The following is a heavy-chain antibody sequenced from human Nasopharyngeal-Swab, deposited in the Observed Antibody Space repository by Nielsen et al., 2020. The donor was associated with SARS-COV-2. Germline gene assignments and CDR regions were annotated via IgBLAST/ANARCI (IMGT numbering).Heavy chain of an antibody. CDR1: GFAFSNAW. V-gene: IGHV3-15*01. Sequence: GGSLRLSCAASGFAFSNAWMSWVRQAPGKGLEWVGRIKSKTDGGTAEYAAPVKGRFTMSRDDSKDTLYLQMDSLKIEDTAVYYCRTELKWELTPINIGGQGTLVTVSS. CDR3: RTELKWELTPINI. J-gene: IGHJ4*02. D-gene: IGHD1-26*01. CDR2: IKSKTDGGTA.